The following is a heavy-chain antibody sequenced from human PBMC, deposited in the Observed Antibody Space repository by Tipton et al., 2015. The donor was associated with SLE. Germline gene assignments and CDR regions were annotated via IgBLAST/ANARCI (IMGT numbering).Heavy chain of an antibody. J-gene: IGHJ1*01. V-gene: IGHV4-31*02. D-gene: IGHD6-13*01. CDR1: GGSISSGGYY. CDR3: ASGYSSSSAQL. CDR2: IYYSGST. Sequence: RSLRLSCTVSGGSISSGGYYWSWIRQHPGKGLEWIGYIYYSGSTYYNPSLKSRVTISVDTSKNQFSLKLSSVTAADTAVYYCASGYSSSSAQLWGQGTLVTVSS.